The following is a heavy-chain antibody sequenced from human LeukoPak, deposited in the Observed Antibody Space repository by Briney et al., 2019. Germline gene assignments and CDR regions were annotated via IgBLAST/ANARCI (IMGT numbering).Heavy chain of an antibody. Sequence: PSETLSLTCAAYGGSFSGYYWIWIRQPPGKWLEWMWEINHSGSTNYNPSLKSRVTISVDTSKNQFSLKLSSVTAADTAVYYCARSVPRTRVCSGGSCYSLSAFDIWGQGTMVTVSS. CDR1: GGSFSGYY. D-gene: IGHD2-15*01. CDR3: ARSVPRTRVCSGGSCYSLSAFDI. V-gene: IGHV4-34*01. J-gene: IGHJ3*02. CDR2: INHSGST.